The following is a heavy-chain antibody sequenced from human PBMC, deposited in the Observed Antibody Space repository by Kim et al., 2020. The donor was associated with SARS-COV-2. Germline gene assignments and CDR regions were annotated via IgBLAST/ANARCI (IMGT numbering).Heavy chain of an antibody. CDR2: ISAYNGNT. Sequence: DSVKVSCKAFGYTFTSYGISWVRQAPGQGLEWMGWISAYNGNTNYAQKLQGRVTMTTDTSTSTAYMELRSLRSDDTAVYYCARDGNRSSSWVIYYYYYGMDVWGQGTTVTVSS. V-gene: IGHV1-18*01. J-gene: IGHJ6*02. CDR3: ARDGNRSSSWVIYYYYYGMDV. CDR1: GYTFTSYG. D-gene: IGHD6-13*01.